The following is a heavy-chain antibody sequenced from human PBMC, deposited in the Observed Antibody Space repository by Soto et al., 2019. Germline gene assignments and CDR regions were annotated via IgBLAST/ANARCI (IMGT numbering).Heavy chain of an antibody. CDR2: ISYDGRNK. Sequence: QVQVVESGGGVVQPGRSLRLSCTASGFTFSNYAMHWVRQAPGKGLEWVAVISYDGRNKYHADSVKGRFTISRDNSKNTLYLQMDSLRTEDTAVYYCYVDTAIIWFDPWGQGALVTVSS. CDR1: GFTFSNYA. CDR3: YVDTAIIWFDP. D-gene: IGHD5-18*01. V-gene: IGHV3-30*04. J-gene: IGHJ5*02.